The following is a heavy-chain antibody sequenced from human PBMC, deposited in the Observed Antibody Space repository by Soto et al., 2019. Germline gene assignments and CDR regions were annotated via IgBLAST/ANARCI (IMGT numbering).Heavy chain of an antibody. CDR2: ITTSSNYI. CDR3: ARGYFDY. J-gene: IGHJ4*01. Sequence: GGSLRLSCAASGFTFSSYTMNWVRQTPEKGLEWVSSITTSSNYIHYAESVKGRFTISRDNAKNSLYLQMQALRAEATAVYFCARGYFDYWGQGALVTVSS. CDR1: GFTFSSYT. V-gene: IGHV3-21*01. D-gene: IGHD3-10*01.